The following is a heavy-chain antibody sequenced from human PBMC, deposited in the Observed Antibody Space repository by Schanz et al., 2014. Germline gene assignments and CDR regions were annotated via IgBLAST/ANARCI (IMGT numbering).Heavy chain of an antibody. CDR3: ARGTRVRTTDFWSGLYYFDY. D-gene: IGHD3-3*01. CDR1: GYTFTTYY. CDR2: INPTGGST. V-gene: IGHV1-46*01. J-gene: IGHJ4*02. Sequence: QVQLVQSGAEVKKPGASVKVYCKASGYTFTTYYLHWVRQAPGQGLEWMGIINPTGGSTTYAEKFLGRVTMTSDTSTSTVYMELSRLRSEDMAVYYCARGTRVRTTDFWSGLYYFDYWGQGTLVTVSS.